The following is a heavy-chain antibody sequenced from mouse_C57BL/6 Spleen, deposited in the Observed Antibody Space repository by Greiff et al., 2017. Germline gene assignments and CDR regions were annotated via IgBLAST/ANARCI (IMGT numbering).Heavy chain of an antibody. CDR2: IRNKANGYTT. CDR1: GFTFTDYY. Sequence: EVQLVESGGGLVQPGGSLSLSCAASGFTFTDYYMSWVRQPPGKALEWLGFIRNKANGYTTEYSASVKGRFTISRDNSQSILYLQMNALRAEDSATCDWATVVAPYWYLDVWGTGTTVTVSS. J-gene: IGHJ1*03. V-gene: IGHV7-3*01. CDR3: ATVVAPYWYLDV. D-gene: IGHD1-1*01.